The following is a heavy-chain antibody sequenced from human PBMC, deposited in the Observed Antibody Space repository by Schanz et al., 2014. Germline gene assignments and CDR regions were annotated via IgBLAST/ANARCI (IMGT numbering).Heavy chain of an antibody. V-gene: IGHV4-31*03. Sequence: QVQLQESGPGLVKASQTLSLTCSVSGASISSANHYWAWVRQPPGKGLEWIGYIYYSGTTYYNPSRRSRPGISVDTFRNLLTLKVTSVTAADTAIYYCARVAHVYRYKYIDFWGKGTTVTVSS. CDR1: GASISSANHY. CDR3: ARVAHVYRYKYIDF. J-gene: IGHJ6*03. D-gene: IGHD1-1*01. CDR2: IYYSGTT.